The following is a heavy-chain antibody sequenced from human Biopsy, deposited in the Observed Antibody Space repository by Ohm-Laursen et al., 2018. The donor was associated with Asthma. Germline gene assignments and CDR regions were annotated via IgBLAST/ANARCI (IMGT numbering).Heavy chain of an antibody. CDR3: ARGPEYVRSSGALDY. CDR2: INPSGGST. Sequence: ASVKVSCKVSGYTFTSYYMHWVRQAPGQGLEWMGIINPSGGSTSYAQKFQGRVTMTRDTSTSTVYMELSSLRSEDTALYYCARGPEYVRSSGALDYWGQGTLVTVSS. V-gene: IGHV1-46*01. J-gene: IGHJ4*02. CDR1: GYTFTSYY. D-gene: IGHD2-2*01.